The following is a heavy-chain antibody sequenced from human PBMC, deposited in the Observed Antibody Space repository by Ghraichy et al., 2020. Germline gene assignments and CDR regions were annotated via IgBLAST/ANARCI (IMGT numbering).Heavy chain of an antibody. CDR1: GFTFSSYA. CDR3: ARDVGFDNPAGGLDV. Sequence: GGSLRLSCAASGFTFSSYAMNWVRQAPGKGLEWVSSISTRSTYKNYAASVKGRFTVSRDNAKNSLFLQMDSLRADDTAVYYCARDVGFDNPAGGLDVWGHGTWVIVSS. J-gene: IGHJ6*02. V-gene: IGHV3-21*01. CDR2: ISTRSTYK. D-gene: IGHD1-14*01.